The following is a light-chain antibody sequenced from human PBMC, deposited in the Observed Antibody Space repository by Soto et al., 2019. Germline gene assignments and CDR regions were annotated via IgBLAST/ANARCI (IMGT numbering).Light chain of an antibody. CDR3: HQYDSWT. CDR2: GAS. CDR1: QSFNSIY. Sequence: EIVLTQSPGTLSLSPGERATLSCRASQSFNSIYLAWYQQKPGQAPRLLIYGASSRATGIPDRYSVSGSGSDFTLTICRLEPEDFAVYYCHQYDSWTFGQGTKVEIK. J-gene: IGKJ1*01. V-gene: IGKV3-20*01.